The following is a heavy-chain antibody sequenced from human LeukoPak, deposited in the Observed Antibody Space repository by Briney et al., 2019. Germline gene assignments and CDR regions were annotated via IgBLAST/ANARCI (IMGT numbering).Heavy chain of an antibody. D-gene: IGHD3-22*01. Sequence: PGGSLRLSCAASGFTFSSYAMHWVRQVPGKWLEWVAVISYDGSNKYYADSVKGRFTISRDNSKNTLYLQMNSLRAEDTAVYYCARDGNYYDSSGFADWGQGTLVTVSS. CDR1: GFTFSSYA. J-gene: IGHJ4*02. V-gene: IGHV3-30-3*01. CDR2: ISYDGSNK. CDR3: ARDGNYYDSSGFAD.